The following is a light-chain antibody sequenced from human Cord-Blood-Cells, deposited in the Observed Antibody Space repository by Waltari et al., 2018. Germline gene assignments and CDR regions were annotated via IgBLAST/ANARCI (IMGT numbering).Light chain of an antibody. J-gene: IGLJ3*02. V-gene: IGLV1-40*01. Sequence: VLTQPPSVSGAPGQRVTISCTGSSSNIGAGYDVHWYQQLPGTAPKLLIYGNSNRPSGVPDRFSGSKSGTSASLAITGLQAEDEADYYCQSYDSSLSGWGFGGGTKLT. CDR2: GNS. CDR3: QSYDSSLSGWG. CDR1: SSNIGAGYD.